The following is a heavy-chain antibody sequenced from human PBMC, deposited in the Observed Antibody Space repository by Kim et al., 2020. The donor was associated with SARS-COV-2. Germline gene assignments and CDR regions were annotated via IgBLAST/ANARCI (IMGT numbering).Heavy chain of an antibody. CDR3: ARASGIAAAGPFFDY. D-gene: IGHD6-13*01. J-gene: IGHJ4*02. Sequence: GSVKSRFNISRKNAKNSVYVQMNSLRAGDTAVYYCARASGIAAAGPFFDYWGQRTLVTVSS. V-gene: IGHV3-13*01.